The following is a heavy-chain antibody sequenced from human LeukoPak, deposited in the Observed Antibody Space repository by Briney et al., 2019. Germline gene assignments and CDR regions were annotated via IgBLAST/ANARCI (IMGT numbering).Heavy chain of an antibody. V-gene: IGHV3-7*03. D-gene: IGHD3-16*01. J-gene: IGHJ6*02. CDR3: ARGGGLDV. CDR2: IKQDGSDK. Sequence: GGSLRLSCEVSGFTFSSYWMNWVRQAPGKGLEWVANIKQDGSDKYYVDSVKGRFTISRDNAKNSLYLQMSNLRAEDTAVYFCARGGGLDVWGQGATVTVSS. CDR1: GFTFSSYW.